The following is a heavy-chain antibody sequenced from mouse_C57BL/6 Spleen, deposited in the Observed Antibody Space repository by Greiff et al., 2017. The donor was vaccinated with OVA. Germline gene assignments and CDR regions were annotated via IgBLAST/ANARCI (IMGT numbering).Heavy chain of an antibody. CDR1: GFTFSDYY. Sequence: EVKLEESGGGLVQPGGSLKLSCAASGFTFSDYYMYWVRQTPEKRLEWVAYISNGGGSTYYPDTVKGRLTISRDTAKNTLYLQMSRLKSEDTAMYYCARHGDYDDDDGDYYAMDYWGQGTSVTVSS. D-gene: IGHD2-4*01. J-gene: IGHJ4*01. CDR2: ISNGGGST. V-gene: IGHV5-12*01. CDR3: ARHGDYDDDDGDYYAMDY.